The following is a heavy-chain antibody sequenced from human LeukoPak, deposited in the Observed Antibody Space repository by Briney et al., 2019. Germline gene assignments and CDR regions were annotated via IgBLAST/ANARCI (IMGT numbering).Heavy chain of an antibody. CDR3: ARDVNYAFDY. V-gene: IGHV1-18*01. Sequence: ASVKVSCKPSGYRFTRNGISWVRQAPGQGLEWMAWISANSGNTNYAQKFHDRITLTTDTSTSTAYMELRSLRSDDTAVYCCARDVNYAFDYWGQGTLVTVSS. CDR1: GYRFTRNG. J-gene: IGHJ4*02. D-gene: IGHD3-16*01. CDR2: ISANSGNT.